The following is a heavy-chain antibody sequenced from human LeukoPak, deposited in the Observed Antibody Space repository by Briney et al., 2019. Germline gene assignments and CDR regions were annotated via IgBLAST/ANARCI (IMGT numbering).Heavy chain of an antibody. CDR1: GYTFTGYY. Sequence: ASVKVSCKASGYTFTGYYMHWVRQAPGQGLEWMGWINPDSGGTNYAQKFQGWVTMTRDTSISTAYMELSRLRSDDTAVYYCARGEDAHIYFDYWGQGTLATVSS. D-gene: IGHD1-26*01. CDR2: INPDSGGT. CDR3: ARGEDAHIYFDY. J-gene: IGHJ4*02. V-gene: IGHV1-2*04.